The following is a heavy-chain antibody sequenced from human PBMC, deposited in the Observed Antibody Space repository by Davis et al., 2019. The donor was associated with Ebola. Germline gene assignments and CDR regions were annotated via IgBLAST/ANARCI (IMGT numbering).Heavy chain of an antibody. D-gene: IGHD3-3*01. CDR1: GGSISSSSYY. CDR3: ARQPLRLLEWFHFDY. J-gene: IGHJ4*02. Sequence: MPSETLSLTCIVSGGSISSSSYYWGWIRQPPGKGLEWIGSIYYSGSTYYNPSLKSRVTISVDASKNQFFLKLSSVTAADTAMYYCARQPLRLLEWFHFDYWGQGTLVTVSS. V-gene: IGHV4-39*01. CDR2: IYYSGST.